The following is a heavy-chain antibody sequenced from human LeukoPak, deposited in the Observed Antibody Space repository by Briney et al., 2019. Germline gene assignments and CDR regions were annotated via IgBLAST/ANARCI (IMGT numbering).Heavy chain of an antibody. CDR3: ARDSHFWSGLSRDYYYYYYMDV. CDR2: INPNSGGT. D-gene: IGHD3-3*02. CDR1: GYTFTGYY. J-gene: IGHJ6*03. V-gene: IGHV1-2*02. Sequence: ASVKVSCEASGYTFTGYYMHWVRQAPGQRLEWMGWINPNSGGTNYAQKFQGRVTMTRDTSISTAYMELSRLRSDDTAVYYCARDSHFWSGLSRDYYYYYYMDVWGKGTTVTVSS.